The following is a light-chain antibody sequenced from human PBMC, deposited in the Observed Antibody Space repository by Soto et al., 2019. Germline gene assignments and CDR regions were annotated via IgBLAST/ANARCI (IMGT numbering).Light chain of an antibody. CDR3: HQRSNWPLT. CDR2: DAS. Sequence: EIVLTQSPGTLSLSPGESATLSCRASQGIGRYLAWFQQKPGQPPRLLIYDASTRATGIPGRFSSSGSGTDFTLTISSLEPEDFTVYYCHQRSNWPLTFGPGTKVEI. V-gene: IGKV3-11*01. CDR1: QGIGRY. J-gene: IGKJ3*01.